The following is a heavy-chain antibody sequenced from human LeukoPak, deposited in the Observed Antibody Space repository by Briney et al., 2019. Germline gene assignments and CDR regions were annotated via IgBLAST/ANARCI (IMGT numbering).Heavy chain of an antibody. Sequence: ASVKVSCKASGYTFTSYGISWVRQAPGQGLEWMGWISAYNGNTNYAQKLQGRVTMTTDTSTSTAYMELRSLRSDDTAVYYCAGGRPRGYCSGGSCYHNFDYWGQGTLVTVSS. CDR2: ISAYNGNT. J-gene: IGHJ4*02. CDR1: GYTFTSYG. CDR3: AGGRPRGYCSGGSCYHNFDY. D-gene: IGHD2-15*01. V-gene: IGHV1-18*01.